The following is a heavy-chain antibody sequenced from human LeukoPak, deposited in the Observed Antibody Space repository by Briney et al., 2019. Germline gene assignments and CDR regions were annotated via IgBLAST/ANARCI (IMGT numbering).Heavy chain of an antibody. CDR3: ARATMTTVTD. CDR2: INHSVST. CDR1: GGSFSGYH. Sequence: PSETLSLTCAVYGGSFSGYHWSWIRQLPGKGLEWIGEINHSVSTNYNPSLKSRVTISVDTSKDQFSLKLRSVTAADTAVYYCARATMTTVTDWGQGTLVTVSS. V-gene: IGHV4-34*01. D-gene: IGHD4-11*01. J-gene: IGHJ4*02.